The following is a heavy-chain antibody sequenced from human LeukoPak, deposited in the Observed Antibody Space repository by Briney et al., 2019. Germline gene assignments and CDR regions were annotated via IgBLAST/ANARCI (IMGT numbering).Heavy chain of an antibody. CDR2: IRSKAYGGTT. J-gene: IGHJ4*02. CDR1: GFTFGDYA. Sequence: PGGSLRLSCTASGFTFGDYAMSWFRQAPGKGLEWVGFIRSKAYGGTTEYAASVKGRFTISRDDSKSIAYLQMNSLKTEDTAVYYCTRGKRAVAGPRPLYYFDYWGQGTLVTVSS. V-gene: IGHV3-49*03. CDR3: TRGKRAVAGPRPLYYFDY. D-gene: IGHD6-19*01.